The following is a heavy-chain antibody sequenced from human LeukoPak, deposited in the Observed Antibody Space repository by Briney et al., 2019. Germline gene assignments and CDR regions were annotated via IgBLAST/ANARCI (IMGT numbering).Heavy chain of an antibody. CDR3: ARLRDYDRYFDR. Sequence: GESLKISCKGSGYRFTSYWIGWVRPMPGKGLEWMGIIYPGESDTTYSPSFQGQVTISAANSISTAFLQWSSLKASDSAMYYCARLRDYDRYFDRWGRGTLVTVSS. J-gene: IGHJ2*01. V-gene: IGHV5-51*01. CDR2: IYPGESDT. CDR1: GYRFTSYW. D-gene: IGHD3-22*01.